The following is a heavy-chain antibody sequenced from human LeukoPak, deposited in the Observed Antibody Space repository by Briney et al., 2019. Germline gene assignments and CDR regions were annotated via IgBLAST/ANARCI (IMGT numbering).Heavy chain of an antibody. CDR1: GGSISSYY. D-gene: IGHD7-27*01. Sequence: SETLSLTCTVSGGSISSYYWSWIRQPPGKGLEWIGYIYYSGSTNYNPSLKSRVTISVDTSKNQFSLKLSSVTAADTAVYYCARGLYLGGRPQYYFDYWGQGTLVTVSS. CDR2: IYYSGST. CDR3: ARGLYLGGRPQYYFDY. V-gene: IGHV4-59*01. J-gene: IGHJ4*02.